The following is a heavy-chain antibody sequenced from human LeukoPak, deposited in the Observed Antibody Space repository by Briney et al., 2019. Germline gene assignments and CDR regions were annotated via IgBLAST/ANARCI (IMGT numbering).Heavy chain of an antibody. CDR1: GGSISSSSYY. CDR2: IYYSGST. D-gene: IGHD4-17*01. J-gene: IGHJ4*02. Sequence: NPSETLSLTCTVSGGSISSSSYYWGWIRQPPGKGLEWIGSIYYSGSTYYNPSLKSRVTISVDTSKNQFSLKLSSVTAADTAVYYCARDGHYTVPYFDYWGQGTLVTVSS. CDR3: ARDGHYTVPYFDY. V-gene: IGHV4-39*07.